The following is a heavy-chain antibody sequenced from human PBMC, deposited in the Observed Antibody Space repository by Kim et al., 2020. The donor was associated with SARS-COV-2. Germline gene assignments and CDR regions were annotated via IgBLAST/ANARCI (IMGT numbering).Heavy chain of an antibody. CDR1: GASISGDGYS. V-gene: IGHV4-30-2*01. Sequence: SETLSLTCAVSGASISGDGYSWMWIRQPPGKGLEWVGHIYPRGDTYYTAPLKSRVTISVDRSKNHLPLKLSSVTAADTAMYFCASFIRGGPINVWGQGSLVTISS. J-gene: IGHJ4*02. D-gene: IGHD1-20*01. CDR3: ASFIRGGPINV. CDR2: IYPRGDT.